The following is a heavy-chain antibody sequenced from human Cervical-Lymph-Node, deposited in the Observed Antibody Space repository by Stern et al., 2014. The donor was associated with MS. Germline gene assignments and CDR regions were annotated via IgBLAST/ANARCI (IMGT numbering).Heavy chain of an antibody. CDR2: VYPGDSET. CDR3: ARQTTAWASDV. V-gene: IGHV5-51*01. D-gene: IGHD1-14*01. J-gene: IGHJ4*02. Sequence: EVQLEESGAELIRPGESLKISCKGSGFKFSIYWIAWVRQMPGKGLEWMGIVYPGDSETRYSPAFQGQVTMSADKSPSTAYLQWSSLNASDTAMYFCARQTTAWASDVWGQGTLVTVSS. CDR1: GFKFSIYW.